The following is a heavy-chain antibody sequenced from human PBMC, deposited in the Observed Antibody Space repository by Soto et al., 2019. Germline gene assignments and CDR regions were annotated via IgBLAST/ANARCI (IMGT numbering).Heavy chain of an antibody. CDR3: ASLKMAMGY. J-gene: IGHJ4*02. CDR2: ISYDGSNK. CDR1: GFAFSSYA. V-gene: IGHV3-30-3*01. Sequence: GGSLRLSCAASGFAFSSYAMHWVRQAPGKGLEWVAVISYDGSNKYYADSVKGRFTISRDNSKNTLYLQMNSLRAEDTAVYYCASLKMAMGYWGQGTLVTVS.